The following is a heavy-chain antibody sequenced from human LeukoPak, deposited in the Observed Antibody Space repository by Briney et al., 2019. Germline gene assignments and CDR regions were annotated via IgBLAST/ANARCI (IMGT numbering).Heavy chain of an antibody. CDR2: IYYSGST. CDR1: GGSISSGGYY. CDR3: ASYSSGYYYAFDI. D-gene: IGHD3-22*01. Sequence: SETLSLTCTVSGGSISSGGYYWSWIRQHPGKGLEWIGYIYYSGSTYYNPSLKSRVTISVDTSKNQFSLKLSSVTAADTAVYYCASYSSGYYYAFDIWGQGTMVTVSS. V-gene: IGHV4-31*03. J-gene: IGHJ3*02.